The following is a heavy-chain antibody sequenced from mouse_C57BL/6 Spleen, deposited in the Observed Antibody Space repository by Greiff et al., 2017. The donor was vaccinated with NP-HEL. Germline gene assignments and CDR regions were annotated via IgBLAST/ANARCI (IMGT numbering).Heavy chain of an antibody. J-gene: IGHJ3*01. V-gene: IGHV1-81*01. CDR3: ARSDGNFPTWFAY. CDR1: GYTFTSYG. Sequence: QVQLQQSGAELARPGASVKLSCKASGYTFTSYGISWVKQRPGQGLEWIGEIYPRSGNTYYNEKFKGKATLTADKSSSTAYMELRSLTSEDSAVYFCARSDGNFPTWFAYWGQGTLVTVSA. CDR2: IYPRSGNT. D-gene: IGHD2-1*01.